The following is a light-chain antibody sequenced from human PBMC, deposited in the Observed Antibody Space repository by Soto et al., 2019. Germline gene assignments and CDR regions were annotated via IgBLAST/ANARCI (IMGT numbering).Light chain of an antibody. CDR2: GAS. CDR3: QPKGSSPQT. V-gene: IGKV3-20*01. J-gene: IGKJ1*01. Sequence: EIVLTQSPGTLSLSPGERATLSCRASQSVSSSYLAWYQQKPGQAPRLLIYGASSRATGIPYRLSGSGSGTDFTLTMRRLEPEDFAVYYCQPKGSSPQTFGQGTKVEIK. CDR1: QSVSSSY.